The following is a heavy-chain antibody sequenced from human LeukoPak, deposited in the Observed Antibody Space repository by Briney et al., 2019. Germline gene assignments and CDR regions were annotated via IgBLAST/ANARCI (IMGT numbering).Heavy chain of an antibody. CDR1: GGSFSGYY. D-gene: IGHD3-22*01. CDR2: INHSGST. V-gene: IGHV4-34*01. CDR3: ARAYDSFDAFDI. Sequence: SETLSLTCAVYGGSFSGYYWSWIRQPPGKGLEWIGEINHSGSTNYNPSLKSRVTISVDTSKNQFSLKLSSVTAADTAVYYCARAYDSFDAFDIWGQGTMVTVSS. J-gene: IGHJ3*02.